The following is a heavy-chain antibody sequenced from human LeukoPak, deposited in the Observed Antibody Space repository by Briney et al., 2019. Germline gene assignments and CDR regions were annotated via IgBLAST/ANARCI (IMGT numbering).Heavy chain of an antibody. CDR2: INQDGTDK. D-gene: IGHD1-26*01. Sequence: GGSLRLSCAASGFTFSGRWMSWLRQAPGKGLEWVANINQDGTDKYYVDSVKGRFTISRDNAKNSLYLQMNSLRAEDTAVYYCAREIVGTHKSRFDSWGQGTLVTVSS. CDR1: GFTFSGRW. CDR3: AREIVGTHKSRFDS. J-gene: IGHJ5*01. V-gene: IGHV3-7*03.